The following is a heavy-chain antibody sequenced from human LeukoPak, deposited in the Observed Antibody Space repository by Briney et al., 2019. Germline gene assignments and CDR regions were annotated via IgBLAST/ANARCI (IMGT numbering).Heavy chain of an antibody. CDR2: IKSKTDGGTT. CDR3: TLGRDFWSGYPY. D-gene: IGHD3-3*01. J-gene: IGHJ4*02. V-gene: IGHV3-15*07. Sequence: GGSLRLSCAASGFTFSNAWMNWVRQAPGKGLEWVGRIKSKTDGGTTDYAAPVRGRFTISRDDSKNTLYLQMNSLKTEDTAVYYCTLGRDFWSGYPYWGQGTLVTVSS. CDR1: GFTFSNAW.